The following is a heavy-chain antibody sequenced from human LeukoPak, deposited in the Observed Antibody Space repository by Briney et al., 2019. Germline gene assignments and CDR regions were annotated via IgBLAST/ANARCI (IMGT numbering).Heavy chain of an antibody. CDR3: ARGYGGSSWYSPYYYMDV. CDR2: INPNSGGT. D-gene: IGHD6-13*01. CDR1: GYTFTGYY. V-gene: IGHV1-2*02. J-gene: IGHJ6*03. Sequence: GASVKVSCKASGYTFTGYYMHWVRQAPGQGLEWMGWINPNSGGTNYAQKFQGRVTMTRDTSISTAYMELSRLRSDDTAVYYCARGYGGSSWYSPYYYMDVWGKGTTVTVSS.